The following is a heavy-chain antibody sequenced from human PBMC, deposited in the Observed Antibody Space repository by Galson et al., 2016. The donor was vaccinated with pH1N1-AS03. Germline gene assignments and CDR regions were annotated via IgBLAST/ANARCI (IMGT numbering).Heavy chain of an antibody. D-gene: IGHD6-13*01. CDR3: ARDDSSSWDRYYYYGMDV. CDR1: GFTFRNSA. V-gene: IGHV3-23*01. Sequence: SLRLSCAASGFTFRNSAMSWVRQAPGKGLEWVSGISAGGGTYYAGSVKGRFTISRDNAKNSLYLQMNSLRVEDTAVYYCARDDSSSWDRYYYYGMDVWGQGTTVTVSS. CDR2: ISAGGGT. J-gene: IGHJ6*02.